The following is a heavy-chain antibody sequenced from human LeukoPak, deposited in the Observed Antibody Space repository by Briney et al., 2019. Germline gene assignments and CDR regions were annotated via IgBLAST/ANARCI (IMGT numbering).Heavy chain of an antibody. J-gene: IGHJ4*02. V-gene: IGHV3-9*01. D-gene: IGHD1-1*01. Sequence: PGGSLRLSCAASGFNFDDYAMHWVRQVPGKGLEWVSGISWNSDSIGYADSVKGRFTISRGNAKKSLYLQMNSLRAEDTALYHCAKDVGALERNPDYWGQGILVTVSS. CDR2: ISWNSDSI. CDR1: GFNFDDYA. CDR3: AKDVGALERNPDY.